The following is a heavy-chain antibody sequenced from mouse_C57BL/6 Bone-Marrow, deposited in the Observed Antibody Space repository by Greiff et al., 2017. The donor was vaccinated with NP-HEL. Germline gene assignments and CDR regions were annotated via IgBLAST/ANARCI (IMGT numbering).Heavy chain of an antibody. V-gene: IGHV5-4*01. CDR2: ISDGGSYT. CDR3: ARAGPGNY. Sequence: EVHLVESGGGLVKPGGSLKLSCAASGFTFSSYAMSWVRQTPEKRLEWVATISDGGSYTYYPDNVKGRFTISRDNAKNNLYLQMSHLKSEDTAMYYCARAGPGNYWGQGTTLTVSS. J-gene: IGHJ2*01. CDR1: GFTFSSYA. D-gene: IGHD3-3*01.